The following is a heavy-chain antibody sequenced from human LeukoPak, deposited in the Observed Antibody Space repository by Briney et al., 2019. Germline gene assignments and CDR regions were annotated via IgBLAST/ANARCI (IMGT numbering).Heavy chain of an antibody. J-gene: IGHJ3*02. V-gene: IGHV1-2*02. CDR2: INPNSGGT. D-gene: IGHD1-7*01. CDR3: AADRGPELNWNYFDAFDI. Sequence: ASVKVSCKASGYTFTGYYMHWVRQAPGQGLEWMGWINPNSGGTNYAQKFQGRVTMTRDTSISTAYMELSSLRSEDTAVYYCAADRGPELNWNYFDAFDIWGQGTMVTVSS. CDR1: GYTFTGYY.